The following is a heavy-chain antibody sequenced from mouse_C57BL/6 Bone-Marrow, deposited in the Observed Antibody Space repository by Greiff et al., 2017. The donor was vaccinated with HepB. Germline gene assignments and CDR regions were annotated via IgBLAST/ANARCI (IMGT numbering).Heavy chain of an antibody. CDR1: GFTFSSYG. V-gene: IGHV5-6*01. CDR3: ARSATMGDY. CDR2: ISSGGSYT. D-gene: IGHD2-1*01. Sequence: EVQVVESGGDLVKPGGSLKLSCAASGFTFSSYGMSWVRQTPDKRLEWVATISSGGSYTYYPDSVKGRFTISRDNAKNTLYLQMSSLKSEDTAMYYCARSATMGDYWGQGTTLTVSS. J-gene: IGHJ2*01.